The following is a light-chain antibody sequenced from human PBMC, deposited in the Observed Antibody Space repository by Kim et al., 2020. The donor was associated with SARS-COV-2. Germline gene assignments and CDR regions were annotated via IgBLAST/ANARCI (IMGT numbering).Light chain of an antibody. J-gene: IGLJ3*02. Sequence: GQSITTSSTGTSSDVGGYNYASWSQQHPGKAPKRMIYEVSNRPSGVSNRFSGSKSGNTASLTISGLQAEDEADYYCSSYATNSLWVFGGGTQLTVL. V-gene: IGLV2-14*01. CDR2: EVS. CDR3: SSYATNSLWV. CDR1: SSDVGGYNY.